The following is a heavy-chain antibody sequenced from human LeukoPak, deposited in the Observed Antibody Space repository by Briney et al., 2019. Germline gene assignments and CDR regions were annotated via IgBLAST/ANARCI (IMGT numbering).Heavy chain of an antibody. CDR3: AIYYYDSGANAFDI. Sequence: SETLSLTCAVSGGSISSSNWWSWVRPPPGKGLEWIGEIYHSGSTNYNPSLKSRVTISVDKSKNQFSLKLSSVTAADTAVYYCAIYYYDSGANAFDIWGQGTMVTVSS. CDR2: IYHSGST. V-gene: IGHV4-4*02. D-gene: IGHD3-22*01. J-gene: IGHJ3*02. CDR1: GGSISSSNW.